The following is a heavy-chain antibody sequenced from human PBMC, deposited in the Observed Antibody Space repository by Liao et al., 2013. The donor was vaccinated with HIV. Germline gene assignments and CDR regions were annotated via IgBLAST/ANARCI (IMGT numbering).Heavy chain of an antibody. Sequence: QVQLQQWGAGLLKSSETLSLTCAVYGGSFSGHYWSWVRQPPGKGLEWIGEISHSGSTSYNPSLKSRLTISVDTSKNQFSLKLSSVTAADTAVYYCARAQWELLDYWGQGTLVTVSS. J-gene: IGHJ4*02. CDR2: ISHSGST. V-gene: IGHV4-34*01. CDR1: GGSFSGHY. CDR3: ARAQWELLDY. D-gene: IGHD1-26*01.